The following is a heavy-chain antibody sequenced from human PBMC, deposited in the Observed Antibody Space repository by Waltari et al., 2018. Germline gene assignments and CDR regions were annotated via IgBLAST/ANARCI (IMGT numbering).Heavy chain of an antibody. Sequence: QVQLQQWGAGLLKPSETLSLTCAVYGGSFSGYYWSWIRQPPGKGLEWIGEINHSGSTNDNPSLKSRVTISVDTSKNQFSLKLSSVTAADTAVYYCARGLTRGGNFDYWGQGTLVTVSS. J-gene: IGHJ4*02. CDR3: ARGLTRGGNFDY. V-gene: IGHV4-34*01. CDR1: GGSFSGYY. D-gene: IGHD1-1*01. CDR2: INHSGST.